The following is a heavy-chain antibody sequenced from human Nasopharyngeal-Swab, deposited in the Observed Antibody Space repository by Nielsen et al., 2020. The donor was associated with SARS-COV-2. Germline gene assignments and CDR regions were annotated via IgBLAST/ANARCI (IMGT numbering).Heavy chain of an antibody. CDR1: GFTFSSYA. CDR3: ARDLGDV. CDR2: ISYDGSNK. V-gene: IGHV3-30-3*01. Sequence: GESLKISCAASGFTFSSYAMHWVRQAPGKGLEWVAVISYDGSNKYYADSVKGRFTISRDNSKNTLYLHMNSLRAEDTAVYYCARDLGDVWGKGTTVTVSS. J-gene: IGHJ6*04.